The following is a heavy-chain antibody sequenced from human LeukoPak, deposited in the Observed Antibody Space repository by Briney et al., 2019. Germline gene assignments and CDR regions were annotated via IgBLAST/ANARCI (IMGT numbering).Heavy chain of an antibody. CDR3: AREGTYYDILTGYYMESAFDI. D-gene: IGHD3-9*01. CDR2: INSDGSST. CDR1: GFTFSSYW. V-gene: IGHV3-74*01. J-gene: IGHJ3*02. Sequence: GGSLRLSCAASGFTFSSYWMHWVRQAPGKGLVWVSRINSDGSSTSYADSVKGRFNISRENAKHTLYLQMNSLRAEDTAVYYCAREGTYYDILTGYYMESAFDIWGQGTMVTVSS.